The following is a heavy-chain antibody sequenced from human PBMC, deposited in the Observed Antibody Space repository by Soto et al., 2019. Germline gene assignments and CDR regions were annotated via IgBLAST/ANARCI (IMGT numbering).Heavy chain of an antibody. CDR3: AKPRATTVVTHAFDI. J-gene: IGHJ3*02. D-gene: IGHD4-17*01. V-gene: IGHV3-30*18. CDR1: GFTFSSYG. CDR2: ISYDGSNK. Sequence: GGSLRLSCAASGFTFSSYGMHWVRQAPGKGLEWVAVISYDGSNKYYADSVKGRFTISRDNSKNTLYLQMNSLRAEDTAVYYCAKPRATTVVTHAFDIWGQGTMVTVSS.